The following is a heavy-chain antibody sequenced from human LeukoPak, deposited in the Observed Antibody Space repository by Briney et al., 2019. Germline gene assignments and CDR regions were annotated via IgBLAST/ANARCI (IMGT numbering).Heavy chain of an antibody. J-gene: IGHJ4*02. CDR2: INAGYGNT. V-gene: IGHV1-3*01. CDR3: ARDRGDGYNYEGLDF. CDR1: GYTFTNYA. D-gene: IGHD5-24*01. Sequence: ASVKVSCKTSGYTFTNYAIHWVRQAPGQRLEWMGWINAGYGNTKYSQKFQGRVTLTSDTSANTAYMDLSSLKSEDTAVYYYARDRGDGYNYEGLDFWGQGTLVTVSS.